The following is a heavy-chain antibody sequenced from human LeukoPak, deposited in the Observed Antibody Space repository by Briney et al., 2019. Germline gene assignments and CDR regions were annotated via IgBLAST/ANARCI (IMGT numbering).Heavy chain of an antibody. J-gene: IGHJ4*02. D-gene: IGHD2-15*01. V-gene: IGHV3-21*04. CDR3: ARDYCSGESCYDY. CDR1: GFTFSSYS. Sequence: PGGSLRLSCAASGFTFSSYSMNWVRQAPGKGLEWVSSISSSSSYIYYADSVKGRFTISRDNAKNLLYLQMTSLRAEDTAVYYCARDYCSGESCYDYWGQGTLVTVS. CDR2: ISSSSSYI.